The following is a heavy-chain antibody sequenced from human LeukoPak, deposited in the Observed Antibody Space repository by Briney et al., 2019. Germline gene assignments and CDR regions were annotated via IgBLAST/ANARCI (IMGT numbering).Heavy chain of an antibody. CDR2: MNPNSGNT. CDR1: GYTFTTYD. V-gene: IGHV1-8*01. Sequence: ASVKVSCKASGYTFTTYDINWVRQAAGQGLERMGWMNPNSGNTGNAQKFQGRITMTRNTSISTAYMELTSLTSEDTAVYFCARIAAPGNRRLNFWGQGTLVTVSS. CDR3: ARIAAPGNRRLNF. J-gene: IGHJ4*02. D-gene: IGHD6-13*01.